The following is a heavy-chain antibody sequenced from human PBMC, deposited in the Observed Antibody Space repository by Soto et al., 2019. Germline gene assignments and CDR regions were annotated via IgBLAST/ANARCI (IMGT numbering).Heavy chain of an antibody. D-gene: IGHD3-16*01. V-gene: IGHV4-34*01. CDR2: INHSGST. J-gene: IGHJ2*01. CDR3: SRFRAKITGVTRQWYFDL. Sequence: QVQLQQWGAGLLKPSETLSLTCAVYGGSFSGYYWSWIRQPPGKGLEWIGEINHSGSTNYNPSLKSRVTISVDTSKNQFSLKLSAVTAADTAVYSCSRFRAKITGVTRQWYFDLWGRGTLVTVSS. CDR1: GGSFSGYY.